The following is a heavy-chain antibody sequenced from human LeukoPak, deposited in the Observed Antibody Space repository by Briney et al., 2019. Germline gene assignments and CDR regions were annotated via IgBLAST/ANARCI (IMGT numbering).Heavy chain of an antibody. CDR2: IYYSGST. J-gene: IGHJ5*02. Sequence: GSLRLSCAASGFTFSNYAMSWVRQAPGKGLEWIGSIYYSGSTYYNPSLKSRVTISVDTSKNQFSLKLSSVTAADTAVYYCARVYKSSWYLNWFDPWGQGTLVTVSS. V-gene: IGHV4-38-2*01. CDR1: GFTFSNYA. CDR3: ARVYKSSWYLNWFDP. D-gene: IGHD6-13*01.